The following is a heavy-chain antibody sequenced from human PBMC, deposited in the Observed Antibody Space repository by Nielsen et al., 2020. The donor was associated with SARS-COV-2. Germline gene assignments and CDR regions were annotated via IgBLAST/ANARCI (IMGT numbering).Heavy chain of an antibody. D-gene: IGHD6-19*01. V-gene: IGHV3-30*04. CDR1: GFTFSSYA. CDR3: ARDRGQWLASYYFDY. CDR2: ISYDGSNK. Sequence: GGSLRLSCAASGFTFSSYAMHWVRQAPGKGLEWVAVISYDGSNKYYADSAKGRFTISRDNSKNTLYLQMNSLRAEDTAVYYCARDRGQWLASYYFDYWGQGTLVTVSS. J-gene: IGHJ4*02.